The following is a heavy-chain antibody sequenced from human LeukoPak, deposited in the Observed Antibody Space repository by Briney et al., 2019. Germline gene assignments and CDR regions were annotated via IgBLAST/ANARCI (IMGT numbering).Heavy chain of an antibody. CDR1: GYTFTSYA. CDR2: INTNTGNP. D-gene: IGHD3-10*01. J-gene: IGHJ4*02. Sequence: ASVKVSCKASGYTFTSYAMNWVRQAPGQGLEWMGWINTNTGNPTHAQGFTGRFVFSLDTSVSTAYLQISSLKAEDTAVYYCARDLLLWFGEPPDGLGYWGQGTLVTVSS. V-gene: IGHV7-4-1*02. CDR3: ARDLLLWFGEPPDGLGY.